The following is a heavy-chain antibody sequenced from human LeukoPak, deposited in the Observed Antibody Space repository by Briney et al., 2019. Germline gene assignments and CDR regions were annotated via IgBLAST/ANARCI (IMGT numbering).Heavy chain of an antibody. CDR2: IGAAGDT. CDR1: RFTLSDYD. Sequence: PGGSLRLSCAASRFTLSDYDMHWVRRGTGKGLEWVSAIGAAGDTYYQGSVKGRFTISRDEAKNFLYLQMNSLRVEDTAVYYCTRDRHGMAVWGQGTTVTVSS. J-gene: IGHJ6*02. CDR3: TRDRHGMAV. V-gene: IGHV3-13*01.